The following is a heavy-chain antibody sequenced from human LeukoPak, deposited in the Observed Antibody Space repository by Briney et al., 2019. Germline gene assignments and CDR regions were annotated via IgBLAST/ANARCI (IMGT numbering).Heavy chain of an antibody. CDR2: IYYSGST. Sequence: ASETLSLTCTVPGGSISSYYWGWIRQPPGKGLEWIGSIYYSGSTYYNPSLKSRVTISVDTSKNQFSLKLSSVTAADTAVYYCARPPLQRQLVARYFDLWGRGTLVTVSS. D-gene: IGHD6-13*01. CDR1: GGSISSYY. J-gene: IGHJ2*01. V-gene: IGHV4-39*01. CDR3: ARPPLQRQLVARYFDL.